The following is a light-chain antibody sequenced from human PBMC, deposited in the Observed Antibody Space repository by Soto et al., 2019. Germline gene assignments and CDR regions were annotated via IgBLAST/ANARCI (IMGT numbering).Light chain of an antibody. J-gene: IGKJ1*01. Sequence: EIVMTQSPGTLSLSPGESAALSCRASQPVSSNFLAWYQQKPGQAPRLLIYGVSSRASGIPDRFFGSGSGTDFTLTIRRLEPEDFAVYYCQQYGSSGTFGQGTKVDIK. CDR3: QQYGSSGT. CDR2: GVS. V-gene: IGKV3-20*01. CDR1: QPVSSNF.